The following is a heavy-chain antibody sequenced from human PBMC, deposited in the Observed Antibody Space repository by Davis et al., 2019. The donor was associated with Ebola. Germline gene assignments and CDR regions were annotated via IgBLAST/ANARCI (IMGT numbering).Heavy chain of an antibody. V-gene: IGHV4-59*01. CDR1: GGSISSYY. J-gene: IGHJ2*01. D-gene: IGHD7-27*01. CDR3: ARDRSQLGYWYFDL. Sequence: GSLRLSCTVSGGSISSYYWSWIRQPPGKGLEWIGYIYYSGSTNYNPSLKSRVPISVDTSKNQFSLKLSSVTAADTAVYYCARDRSQLGYWYFDLWGRGTLVTVSS. CDR2: IYYSGST.